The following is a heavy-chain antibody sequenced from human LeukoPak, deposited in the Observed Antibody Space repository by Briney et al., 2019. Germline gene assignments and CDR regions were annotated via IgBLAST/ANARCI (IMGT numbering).Heavy chain of an antibody. Sequence: SGPTLVYPTQTLTLTCTFSGFSLSTSGVGVGWIRQPPGKALEWLGLIYWDDDKRYSPSLKSRLTITKGTSKNQVVLTLTNMDPVDTATYYCAHISAYYYGSGSYYVSTFNYWGQGTLVTVSS. CDR1: GFSLSTSGVG. J-gene: IGHJ4*02. D-gene: IGHD3-10*01. CDR2: IYWDDDK. CDR3: AHISAYYYGSGSYYVSTFNY. V-gene: IGHV2-5*02.